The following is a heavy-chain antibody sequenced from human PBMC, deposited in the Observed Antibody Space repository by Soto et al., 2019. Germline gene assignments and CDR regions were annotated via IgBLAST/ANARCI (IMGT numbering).Heavy chain of an antibody. J-gene: IGHJ3*02. CDR3: ARSVERSRMTGDAFDI. CDR2: IIPIFGTA. V-gene: IGHV1-69*01. D-gene: IGHD1-1*01. CDR1: GGTFSSYA. Sequence: QVQLVQSGAEVKKPGSSVKVSCKASGGTFSSYAISWVRQAPGQGLEWMGGIIPIFGTANYAQKFQGRVTITADESTSTAYMELSSRRSEDMAVYYCARSVERSRMTGDAFDIWGKGPMVTVSS.